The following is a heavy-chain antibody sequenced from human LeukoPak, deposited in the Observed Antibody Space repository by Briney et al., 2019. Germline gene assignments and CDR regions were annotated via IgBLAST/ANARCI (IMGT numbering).Heavy chain of an antibody. Sequence: SETLSLTCTVSGGSISSSNWWSWVRQPPGKGLEWIGEIYHSGSTNYNPSLKSRVTVSVDKSKNQFSLKLSSVTAADTAVYYCAGDRKLRYFDWLLSDWYFDLWGRGTLVTVSS. V-gene: IGHV4-4*02. CDR3: AGDRKLRYFDWLLSDWYFDL. CDR2: IYHSGST. CDR1: GGSISSSNW. D-gene: IGHD3-9*01. J-gene: IGHJ2*01.